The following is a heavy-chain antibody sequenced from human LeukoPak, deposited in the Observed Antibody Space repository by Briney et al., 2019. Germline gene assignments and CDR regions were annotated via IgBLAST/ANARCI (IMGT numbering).Heavy chain of an antibody. CDR2: IKSKTDGGTT. CDR3: TTDRRQLERLVDY. CDR1: GFTFSNAW. Sequence: GGSLRLSCAASGFTFSNAWMSWVRQAPGKGLEWVGRIKSKTDGGTTDYAAPVKGRFTISRDDSKNTLYLQMNSLKTEDTAVYYCTTDRRQLERLVDYWGQGTLVTVSS. D-gene: IGHD1-1*01. J-gene: IGHJ4*02. V-gene: IGHV3-15*01.